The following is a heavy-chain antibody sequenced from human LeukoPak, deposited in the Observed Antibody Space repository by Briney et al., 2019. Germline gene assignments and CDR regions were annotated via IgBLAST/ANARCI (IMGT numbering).Heavy chain of an antibody. CDR2: IAYDGSRA. CDR1: GFTLGGYG. V-gene: IGHV3-33*01. J-gene: IGHJ4*02. D-gene: IGHD1-14*01. CDR3: TRYNNDPFDY. Sequence: PGGSLRLSCAGSGFTLGGYGMHWFRQTPGKGLEWVAVIAYDGSRAFYADSVKGRFTISRDNSKNTMSVQMDDLTAEDTAVYYCTRYNNDPFDYWGQGTLVTVSS.